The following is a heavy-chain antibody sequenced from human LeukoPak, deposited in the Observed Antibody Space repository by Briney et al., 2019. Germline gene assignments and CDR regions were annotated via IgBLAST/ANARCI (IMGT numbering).Heavy chain of an antibody. D-gene: IGHD3-10*01. V-gene: IGHV4-31*03. CDR2: IYYSGST. CDR3: ARGSSGNNWFDP. Sequence: ASQTLSLTCTVSGGSISSGGYYWSWLRQHPGKGLEWIGYIYYSGSTYYNPSLKSRVTISVDTSKNQFSLKLSSVTAADTAVYYCARGSSGNNWFDPWGQGTLVTVSS. CDR1: GGSISSGGYY. J-gene: IGHJ5*02.